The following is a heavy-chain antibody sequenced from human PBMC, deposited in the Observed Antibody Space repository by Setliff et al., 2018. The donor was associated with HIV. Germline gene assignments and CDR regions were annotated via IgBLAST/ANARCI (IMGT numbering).Heavy chain of an antibody. V-gene: IGHV3-15*01. D-gene: IGHD6-25*01. Sequence: GGSLRLSCAASGFTFSNAWMSWVRQVPGKGLEWVGRIKSKTDGATADYAAPVKGRFTISRHDSQNTLYLQMNSLKTEDTAVYYCTTDMKWAALYYDYMDVWGKGTTVTAP. CDR2: IKSKTDGATA. CDR3: TTDMKWAALYYDYMDV. J-gene: IGHJ6*03. CDR1: GFTFSNAW.